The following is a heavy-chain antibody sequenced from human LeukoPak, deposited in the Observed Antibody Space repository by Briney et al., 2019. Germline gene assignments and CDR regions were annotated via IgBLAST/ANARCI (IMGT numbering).Heavy chain of an antibody. D-gene: IGHD1-26*01. CDR3: ARVGGSYVYYFDY. J-gene: IGHJ4*02. CDR1: GGSVSSGSYY. CDR2: IYYSGST. V-gene: IGHV4-61*01. Sequence: SGTLSLTCTVSGGSVSSGSYYWSWIRQPPGKGLEWIGYIYYSGSTNYNPSLKSRVTISVDTSKNQFSLKLSSVTAADTAVYYCARVGGSYVYYFDYWGQGTLVTVSS.